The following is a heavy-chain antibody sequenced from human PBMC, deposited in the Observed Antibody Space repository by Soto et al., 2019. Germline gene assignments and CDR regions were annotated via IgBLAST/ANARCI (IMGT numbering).Heavy chain of an antibody. CDR1: GYTFTSYA. J-gene: IGHJ4*02. Sequence: QVQLVQSGAEVKKPGASVKVTCKASGYTFTSYAMHWVRQAPGHRLEWMGWINAGNGNTKYSQKFQGRVTITRDTTASTAYMELSSLRCEDTAVYYCARVSGIAVAEVWGQGTLVTVSS. V-gene: IGHV1-3*01. D-gene: IGHD6-19*01. CDR2: INAGNGNT. CDR3: ARVSGIAVAEV.